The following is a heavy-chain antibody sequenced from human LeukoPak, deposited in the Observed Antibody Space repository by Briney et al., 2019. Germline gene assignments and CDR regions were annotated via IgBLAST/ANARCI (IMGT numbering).Heavy chain of an antibody. D-gene: IGHD3-22*01. V-gene: IGHV3-9*01. Sequence: PGGSLRLSCAASGFTFDDYAMHWVRQAPGKGLEWVSGISWNSGSIGYADSVKGRFTISRDNAKDSLYLQMNSLRAEDTALYYCAKDIKPIYYDSSGAFDYWGQGTLVTVSS. J-gene: IGHJ4*02. CDR2: ISWNSGSI. CDR3: AKDIKPIYYDSSGAFDY. CDR1: GFTFDDYA.